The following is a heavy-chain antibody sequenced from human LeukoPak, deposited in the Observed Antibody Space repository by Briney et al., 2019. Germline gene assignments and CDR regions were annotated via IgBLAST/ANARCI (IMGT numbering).Heavy chain of an antibody. CDR1: GFTFNNYA. Sequence: AGGSQRLSCSVSGFTFNNYAMNWVRQAPGKGLEWVSGISGSGTRTYYADSVKGRFTISRDNSKNTPYLQMNNLRAEDTAVYFCAKDSRPTIAVAGFDYWGQGTLVTVSS. D-gene: IGHD6-19*01. J-gene: IGHJ4*02. V-gene: IGHV3-23*01. CDR2: ISGSGTRT. CDR3: AKDSRPTIAVAGFDY.